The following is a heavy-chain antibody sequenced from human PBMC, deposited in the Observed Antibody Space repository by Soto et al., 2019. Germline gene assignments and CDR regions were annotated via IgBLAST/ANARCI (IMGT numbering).Heavy chain of an antibody. D-gene: IGHD7-27*01. CDR1: GFTFSGSA. V-gene: IGHV3-73*01. Sequence: QLVESGGGLVQPGGSLKLSCTTSGFTFSGSAIHWVRQASGKGLEWVGRIRSKADKYTTTCASSLKGRFTISRDDSKNTAYLQMNSLETEDTAVYYCSRPGSDFDFWGQGTLVTVSS. CDR3: SRPGSDFDF. CDR2: IRSKADKYTT. J-gene: IGHJ4*02.